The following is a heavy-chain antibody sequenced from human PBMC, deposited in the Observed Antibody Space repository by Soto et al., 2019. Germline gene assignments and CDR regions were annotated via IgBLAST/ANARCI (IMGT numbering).Heavy chain of an antibody. CDR3: ARGWFAYYGMDV. CDR2: IIPILGIA. V-gene: IGHV1-69*02. J-gene: IGHJ6*02. Sequence: QVQLVQSGAEVKKPGSSVKVSCKASGGTFSSYTISWVRQAPGQGLEWMGRIIPILGIANYAQKFQGRVTITADKSTSTAYMELSSLRSEDTAVYYCARGWFAYYGMDVWGQGTTVTVSS. D-gene: IGHD3-10*01. CDR1: GGTFSSYT.